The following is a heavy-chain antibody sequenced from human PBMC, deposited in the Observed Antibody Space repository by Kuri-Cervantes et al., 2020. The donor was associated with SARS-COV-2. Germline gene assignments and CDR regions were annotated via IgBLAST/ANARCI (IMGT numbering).Heavy chain of an antibody. J-gene: IGHJ4*02. CDR1: GGTFSSYD. CDR2: IIPIFGTA. D-gene: IGHD3-22*01. V-gene: IGHV1-69*05. CDR3: ARAVTDDSSGYKHYFDY. Sequence: SVKVSCKASGGTFSSYDINWVRQAPGQGLEWMGWIIPIFGTANYAQKFQGRVTITTDESTSAAYMELSSLRSEDTAVYYCARAVTDDSSGYKHYFDYWGQGTLVTVSS.